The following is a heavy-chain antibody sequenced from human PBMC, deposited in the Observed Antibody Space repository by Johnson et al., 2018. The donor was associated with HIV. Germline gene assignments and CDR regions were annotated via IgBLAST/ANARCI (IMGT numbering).Heavy chain of an antibody. CDR1: GFTFSDYY. J-gene: IGHJ3*02. V-gene: IGHV3-11*04. CDR2: ISSSGSTI. CDR3: ASEDYTDAFDI. D-gene: IGHD4-11*01. Sequence: QVQLVESAGGVVQPGRSLRLSCAASGFTFSDYYMSWISQAPGKGLEWVSYISSSGSTIYYADSVKGRFTISRDNSKNTLYLQMNSLRAEDTAVYYCASEDYTDAFDIWGQGTIVTVSS.